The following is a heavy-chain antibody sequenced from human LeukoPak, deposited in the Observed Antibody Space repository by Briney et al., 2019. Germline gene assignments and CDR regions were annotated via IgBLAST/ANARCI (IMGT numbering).Heavy chain of an antibody. Sequence: ASVKVSCRTSGYTFTDYYIHWVRQAPGQGLEWMGWISPNSGGTNYAQRFLGRVTMTRDTSIGTAYMELSRLRSDDSTVYYCAGGYGDSVPGFDSWGQGTLVTVSS. J-gene: IGHJ4*02. CDR3: AGGYGDSVPGFDS. CDR1: GYTFTDYY. CDR2: ISPNSGGT. V-gene: IGHV1-2*02. D-gene: IGHD4-17*01.